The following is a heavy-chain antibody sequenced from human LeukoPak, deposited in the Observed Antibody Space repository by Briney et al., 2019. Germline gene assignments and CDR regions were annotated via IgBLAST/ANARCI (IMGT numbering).Heavy chain of an antibody. CDR1: GGSFSGYY. V-gene: IGHV4-34*01. J-gene: IGHJ4*02. CDR3: ARLPTGSGDRIDY. Sequence: SETLSLTCAVYGGSFSGYYWSWIRQPPGKGLEWIGEINHSGSTNYNPSLKSRVTVSVDTPKNQFSLKLSSVTAADTAVYYCARLPTGSGDRIDYWGQGTLVTVSS. D-gene: IGHD3-10*01. CDR2: INHSGST.